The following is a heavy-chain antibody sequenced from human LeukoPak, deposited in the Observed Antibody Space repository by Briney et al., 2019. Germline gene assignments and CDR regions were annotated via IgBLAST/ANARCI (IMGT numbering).Heavy chain of an antibody. D-gene: IGHD2-2*01. CDR2: DNHSGST. CDR3: ARGPYCSSTSCRYNWFDP. J-gene: IGHJ5*02. Sequence: SETLSLTCAVYGGSFSGYYWSSIRQPPGKGLEWIGEDNHSGSTNYNPSLKSRVTISVDTSKNQFSLKLSSVTAADTAVDYCARGPYCSSTSCRYNWFDPWGQGTLVTVSS. CDR1: GGSFSGYY. V-gene: IGHV4-34*01.